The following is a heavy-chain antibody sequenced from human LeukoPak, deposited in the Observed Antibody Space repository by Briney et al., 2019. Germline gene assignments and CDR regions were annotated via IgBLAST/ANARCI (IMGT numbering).Heavy chain of an antibody. CDR2: ISSGSSYI. V-gene: IGHV3-21*01. CDR3: ARDYDSSAEDYFDY. Sequence: PGGSLRLSCAASGCTFSSYSMKWVRQAPGKGLEWVSSISSGSSYIYYADSVKGRFTVSRDNAKNSLYLQMSSLRAEDTAVYYCARDYDSSAEDYFDYWGQGTLVTVSS. CDR1: GCTFSSYS. D-gene: IGHD3-22*01. J-gene: IGHJ4*02.